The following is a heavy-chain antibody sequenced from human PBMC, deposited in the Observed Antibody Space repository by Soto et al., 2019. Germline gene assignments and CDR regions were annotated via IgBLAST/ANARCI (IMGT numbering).Heavy chain of an antibody. V-gene: IGHV1-69*13. Sequence: RASVKVSCKASGGTSSSYAISWVRQAPGQGLEWMGGIIPIFGTANYAQKFQGRVTITADESTSTAYMELSSLRSEDTAVYYCAILVDTAMVTSPRDYWGQGTLVTVSS. CDR1: GGTSSSYA. D-gene: IGHD5-18*01. CDR3: AILVDTAMVTSPRDY. CDR2: IIPIFGTA. J-gene: IGHJ4*02.